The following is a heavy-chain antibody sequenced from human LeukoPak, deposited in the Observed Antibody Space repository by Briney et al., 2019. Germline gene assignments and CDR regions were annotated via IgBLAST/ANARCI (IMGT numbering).Heavy chain of an antibody. CDR2: IYHSGST. V-gene: IGHV4-38-2*02. J-gene: IGHJ4*02. Sequence: PSETLSLTCTVSGYSISSGYYWGWIRQPPGKGLEWIGSIYHSGSTYYNPSLKSRVTISVDTSKNQFSLKLSSVTAADTAVYYCARGSGYSSSWYYFDYWGQGTLVTVSS. D-gene: IGHD6-13*01. CDR3: ARGSGYSSSWYYFDY. CDR1: GYSISSGYY.